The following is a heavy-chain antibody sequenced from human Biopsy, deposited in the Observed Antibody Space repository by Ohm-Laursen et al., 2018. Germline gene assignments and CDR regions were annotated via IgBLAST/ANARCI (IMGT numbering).Heavy chain of an antibody. CDR1: GYSISSDYR. CDR3: ARHAPSYSGSYWRYFDL. CDR2: IFKDWNT. J-gene: IGHJ2*01. Sequence: SDTLSLTCAVSGYSISSDYRWGWIRQAPGKTLEWLGNIFKDWNTHYNPSLRSRLIISIDTSKNQFSLMMTSVSGADTAVYYCARHAPSYSGSYWRYFDLWGRGTLVTVSS. V-gene: IGHV4-38-2*01. D-gene: IGHD1-26*01.